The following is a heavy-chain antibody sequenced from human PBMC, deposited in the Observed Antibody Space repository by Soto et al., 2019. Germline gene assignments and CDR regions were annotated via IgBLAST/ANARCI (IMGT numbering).Heavy chain of an antibody. Sequence: PSRTHSLTCAISVDSVSSNTAAWNWIRSSPSRGLEWLGRTYYRSNWRHDYAVSVKSRITVNPDTSKNHFSLQLNSVTPDDTAVYYCARGVAGSGFDLWGQGTLVTVSS. CDR2: TYYRSNWRH. V-gene: IGHV6-1*01. CDR3: ARGVAGSGFDL. D-gene: IGHD6-19*01. J-gene: IGHJ4*02. CDR1: VDSVSSNTAA.